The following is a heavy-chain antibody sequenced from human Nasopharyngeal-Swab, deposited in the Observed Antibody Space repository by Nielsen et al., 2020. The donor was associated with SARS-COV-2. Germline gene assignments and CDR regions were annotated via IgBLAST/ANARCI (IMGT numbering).Heavy chain of an antibody. D-gene: IGHD6-19*01. CDR2: ISVSGGRT. J-gene: IGHJ4*02. CDR1: GFNFNNYA. CDR3: AKEEQWLVHD. V-gene: IGHV3-23*01. Sequence: GESLKISCAASGFNFNNYAMSWVRQAPGKGPEWVSGISVSGGRTYYADSVTGRFTISRDNSKNMLVLQMNGLRAEDTAVYYCAKEEQWLVHDWGQGTLVTVSS.